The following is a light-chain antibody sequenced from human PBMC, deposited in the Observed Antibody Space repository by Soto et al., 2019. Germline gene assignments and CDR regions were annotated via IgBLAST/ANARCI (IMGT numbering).Light chain of an antibody. V-gene: IGLV1-40*01. CDR2: GNS. CDR3: QFYDSSLSGLL. J-gene: IGLJ2*01. Sequence: QSVLTQPPSVSGAPGQRVTISCTGSSSNIGAGYDVLWYQQLPGTAPKLLIYGNSNRPSGVPDRFSGSKSGTSASLAITGRQAEDEADYYCQFYDSSLSGLLFGGGTKLTVL. CDR1: SSNIGAGYD.